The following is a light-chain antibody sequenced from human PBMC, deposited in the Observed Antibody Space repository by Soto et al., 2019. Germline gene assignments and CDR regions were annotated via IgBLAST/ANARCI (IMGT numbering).Light chain of an antibody. V-gene: IGLV2-14*01. CDR1: SSDVGGYNY. CDR2: EVS. Sequence: QSVLTQPASVAGSPGQSITISCTGTSSDVGGYNYVSWYQQHPGKAPKLMIYEVSNRPSGVSTRFSGSKFGNTASLTISGLQAEDEADYYCSSYTISTTLVFGTGTKVTVL. J-gene: IGLJ1*01. CDR3: SSYTISTTLV.